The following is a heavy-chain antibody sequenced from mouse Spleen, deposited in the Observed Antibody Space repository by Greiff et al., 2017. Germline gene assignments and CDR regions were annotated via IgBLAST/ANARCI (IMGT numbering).Heavy chain of an antibody. CDR2: ISYDGSN. CDR1: GYSITSGYY. CDR3: ARDYDWFAY. Sequence: DVKLVESGPGLVKPSQSLSLTCSVTGYSITSGYYWNWIRQFPGNKLEWMGYISYDGSNNYNPSLKNRISITRDTSKNQFFLKLNSVTTEDTATYYCARDYDWFAYWGQGTLVTVSA. D-gene: IGHD2-12*01. J-gene: IGHJ3*01. V-gene: IGHV3-6*01.